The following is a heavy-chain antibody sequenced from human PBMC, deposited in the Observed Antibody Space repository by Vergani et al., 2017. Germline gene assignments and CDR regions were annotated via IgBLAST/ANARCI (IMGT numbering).Heavy chain of an antibody. Sequence: EVQLVESGGGIVKPGGSLRPSCVASGFSFRNAWMNWVRRTPGKGLEWVGRIKSTFDRGTTDYAAAVKGRFTISRDDSQNTLILQMNGLKTEDIGVYYCTTDPRYCGDGSCYWLRDHHYYGMDVWGQGTTVTVSS. CDR2: IKSTFDRGTT. J-gene: IGHJ6*02. D-gene: IGHD2-21*01. CDR3: TTDPRYCGDGSCYWLRDHHYYGMDV. CDR1: GFSFRNAW. V-gene: IGHV3-15*07.